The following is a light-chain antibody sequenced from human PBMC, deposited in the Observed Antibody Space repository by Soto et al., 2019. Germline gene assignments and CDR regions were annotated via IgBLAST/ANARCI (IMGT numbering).Light chain of an antibody. CDR1: SSDVGGYNY. Sequence: QSALTQPPSASGSPGQSVTISCTGTSSDVGGYNYVSWYQQHPGKAPKLMIFEVSKRPSGVPDRFSGSKSGNTASLTVSGLQAEHEADYYCSSYAGSVLFGGGTKVTVL. J-gene: IGLJ2*01. CDR3: SSYAGSVL. V-gene: IGLV2-8*01. CDR2: EVS.